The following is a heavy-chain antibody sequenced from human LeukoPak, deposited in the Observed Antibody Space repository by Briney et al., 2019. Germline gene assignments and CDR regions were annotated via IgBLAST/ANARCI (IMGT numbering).Heavy chain of an antibody. CDR2: MNPNSGNT. CDR1: GYTFTSYD. D-gene: IGHD3-22*01. CDR3: ARGPWIVAEFDY. V-gene: IGHV1-8*01. Sequence: ASVKVSCKASGYTFTSYDINWVRQATGQGLEWMGWMNPNSGNTGYAQKFQGRVTMTRNTSISTAYMELSSLRSEDTAVYYCARGPWIVAEFDYWGQGTLVTVSS. J-gene: IGHJ4*02.